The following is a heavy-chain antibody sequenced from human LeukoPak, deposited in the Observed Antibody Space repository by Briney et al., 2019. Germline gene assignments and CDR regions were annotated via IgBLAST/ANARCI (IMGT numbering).Heavy chain of an antibody. CDR2: ISAYNGNT. Sequence: GASVKVSCKASGYTFTSYGISWVRQAPGQGLEWMGWISAYNGNTNYAQKLQGRVTMTTDTSTSTAYMELMSLRSNDTAVYYCAREEPGGGSPALLDYWGQGTLVTVSS. CDR3: AREEPGGGSPALLDY. D-gene: IGHD1-26*01. V-gene: IGHV1-18*01. CDR1: GYTFTSYG. J-gene: IGHJ4*02.